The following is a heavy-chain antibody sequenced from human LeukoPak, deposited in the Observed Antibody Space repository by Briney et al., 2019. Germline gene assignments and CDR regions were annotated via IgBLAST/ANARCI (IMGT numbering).Heavy chain of an antibody. CDR2: IYYSGST. CDR3: ARAGVSSWYPLYYYYYMDV. Sequence: SETLSLTCTVSGGSISSYYWSWIRQPPGKGLEWIGYIYYSGSTNYNPSLKSRVTISVDTSKNQFSLKLSSVTAADTAVYYCARAGVSSWYPLYYYYYMDVWGKGTTVTVSS. CDR1: GGSISSYY. V-gene: IGHV4-59*01. J-gene: IGHJ6*03. D-gene: IGHD6-13*01.